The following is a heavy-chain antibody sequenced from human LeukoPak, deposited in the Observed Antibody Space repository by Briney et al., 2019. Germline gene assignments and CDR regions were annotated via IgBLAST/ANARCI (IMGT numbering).Heavy chain of an antibody. V-gene: IGHV3-23*01. CDR2: ISSSGGRT. D-gene: IGHD3-10*01. J-gene: IGHJ4*02. Sequence: GGTLRLSCAASGFTFSKHDMTWVRQAPGKGLEWVSSISSSGGRTYYADSVKGRFTISRDNSKNTLDLQMDSLRAEDTAVYYCAKDWWFRWGMVRGDGLHYFDYWGQGTLVTVSS. CDR3: AKDWWFRWGMVRGDGLHYFDY. CDR1: GFTFSKHD.